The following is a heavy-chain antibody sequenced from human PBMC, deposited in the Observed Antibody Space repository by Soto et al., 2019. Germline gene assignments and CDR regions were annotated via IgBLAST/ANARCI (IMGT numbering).Heavy chain of an antibody. J-gene: IGHJ3*02. Sequence: QVQLVESGGGVVQPGRSLRLSCAASGVTFNNYGIHWVRQAPGKGLEWVAVSWYDGSNEFYADSVKGRVTISRDNSKNRLYLRMNSLRAEDTAVYYCAGDRDEGLVRDTFDIWGQGTMVIFSA. D-gene: IGHD2-2*01. CDR1: GVTFNNYG. CDR2: SWYDGSNE. V-gene: IGHV3-33*01. CDR3: AGDRDEGLVRDTFDI.